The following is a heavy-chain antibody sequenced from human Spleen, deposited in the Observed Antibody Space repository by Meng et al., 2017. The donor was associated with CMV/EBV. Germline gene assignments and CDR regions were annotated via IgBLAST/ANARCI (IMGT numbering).Heavy chain of an antibody. CDR1: GFTVSSNY. CDR3: AREKGYSSSSLYYYYGMDV. J-gene: IGHJ6*02. V-gene: IGHV3-53*01. CDR2: IYSGGST. D-gene: IGHD6-6*01. Sequence: GESLKISCAASGFTVSSNYMSWVRQAPGKGLEWVSVIYSGGSTYYADSVKGRFTISRDNSKNTLYLQMNSLRAEDTAVYYCAREKGYSSSSLYYYYGMDVWGQGTTVTVSS.